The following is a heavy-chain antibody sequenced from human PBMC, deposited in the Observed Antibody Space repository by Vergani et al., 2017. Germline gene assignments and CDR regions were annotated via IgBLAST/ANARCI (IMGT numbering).Heavy chain of an antibody. Sequence: EVQPVESGGGLVKPGGSLRLSCTTSGFTFSSAWMSWVRQAPGKGLEWVARIRPKTDGETKDYAAPVKGRFTISRDDSKRLAYLQLSGLKTEDTAVYFCSRGRGYSFGYSDYWGQGTLVTVSS. D-gene: IGHD5-18*01. J-gene: IGHJ4*02. CDR2: IRPKTDGETK. CDR1: GFTFSSAW. CDR3: SRGRGYSFGYSDY. V-gene: IGHV3-15*01.